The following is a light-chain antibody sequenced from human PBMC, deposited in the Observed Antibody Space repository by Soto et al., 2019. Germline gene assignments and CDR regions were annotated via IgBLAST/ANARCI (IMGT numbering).Light chain of an antibody. CDR2: GNS. V-gene: IGLV1-40*01. CDR1: SSNIGAGYD. CDR3: QSYDSSLSVV. J-gene: IGLJ2*01. Sequence: QSVLTQPPSVSGAPGQRVTISCTGSSSNIGAGYDVHWYQQLPGTAPQLLIHGNSTRPSGVPDRFSGSKSGTSASLAITGLQAEDEADYYCQSYDSSLSVVFGGGTKLTVL.